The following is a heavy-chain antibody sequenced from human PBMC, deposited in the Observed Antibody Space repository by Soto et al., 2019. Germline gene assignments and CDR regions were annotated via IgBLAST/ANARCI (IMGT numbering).Heavy chain of an antibody. CDR1: GGTFSSYT. J-gene: IGHJ4*02. V-gene: IGHV1-69*08. D-gene: IGHD1-26*01. CDR2: IIPILGIA. Sequence: QVQLVQSGAEVKKPGSSVKVSCKASGGTFSSYTISWVRQAPGQGLEWMGRIIPILGIANYAQKFQGRVTIAADKSTRTADMELSSLRSEDTAVYYCARDEVRAGTLEKYSGRFPFDYWGQGTLVTVSS. CDR3: ARDEVRAGTLEKYSGRFPFDY.